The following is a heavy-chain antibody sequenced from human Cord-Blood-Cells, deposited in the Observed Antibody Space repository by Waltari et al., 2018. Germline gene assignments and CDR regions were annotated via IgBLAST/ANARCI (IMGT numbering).Heavy chain of an antibody. CDR3: ARRGDQLGMDPLDY. Sequence: QVQLVQSGAEVKKPGASVKVSCKASGYTFTGYYMHLVRQAPGQGLEWMGWINRDSGGTNYAQKFQGRVTMTRDTSISTAYMELSRLRSDDTAVYYCARRGDQLGMDPLDYWGQGTLVTVSS. V-gene: IGHV1-2*02. CDR1: GYTFTGYY. CDR2: INRDSGGT. J-gene: IGHJ4*02. D-gene: IGHD7-27*01.